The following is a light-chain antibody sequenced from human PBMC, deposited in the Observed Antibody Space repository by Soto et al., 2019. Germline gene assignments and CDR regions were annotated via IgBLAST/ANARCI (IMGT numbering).Light chain of an antibody. J-gene: IGKJ4*01. CDR1: QSVGNNY. CDR3: QQYAFSPRT. CDR2: DAS. V-gene: IGKV3-20*01. Sequence: EIVLTQSPGTLSLSPGETATLSCRASQSVGNNYLAWYQQRPGQAPRLLISDASRRATGIPDRFTGSGSGADFTLTVNRLEPEDFAIYYCQQYAFSPRTFGGGTKLEIK.